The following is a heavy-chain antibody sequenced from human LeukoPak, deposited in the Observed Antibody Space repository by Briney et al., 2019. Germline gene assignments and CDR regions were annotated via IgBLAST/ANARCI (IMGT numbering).Heavy chain of an antibody. V-gene: IGHV3-49*04. J-gene: IGHJ4*02. Sequence: GGSLRLSCTASVFTFGDYAVSWVRQAPGKGLEWVGFIRSKAYGGTTEYAASVKGRFTISRDDSKSIAYLQMNSLKTEDTAVYYCTRARGAVAGMMFDYWGQGTLVTVSS. CDR3: TRARGAVAGMMFDY. D-gene: IGHD6-19*01. CDR1: VFTFGDYA. CDR2: IRSKAYGGTT.